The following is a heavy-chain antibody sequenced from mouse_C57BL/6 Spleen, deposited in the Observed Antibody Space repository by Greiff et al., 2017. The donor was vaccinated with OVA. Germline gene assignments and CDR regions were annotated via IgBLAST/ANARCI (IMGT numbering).Heavy chain of an antibody. Sequence: QVQLKQPGAELVMPGASVKLSCKASGYTFTSYWMHWVKQRPGQGLEWIGEIDPSDSYTNYNQKFKGKSTLTVDKSSSTAYMQLSSLTSEDSAVYYCASPYYYGSRDFDYWGQGTTLTVSS. CDR3: ASPYYYGSRDFDY. D-gene: IGHD1-1*01. CDR1: GYTFTSYW. J-gene: IGHJ2*01. V-gene: IGHV1-69*01. CDR2: IDPSDSYT.